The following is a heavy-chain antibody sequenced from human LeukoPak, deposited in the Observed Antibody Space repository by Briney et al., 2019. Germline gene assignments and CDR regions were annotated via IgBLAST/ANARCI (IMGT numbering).Heavy chain of an antibody. CDR3: AELGITMIGGV. V-gene: IGHV3-23*01. D-gene: IGHD3-10*02. CDR1: GFTFRNYG. J-gene: IGHJ6*04. CDR2: LSDSGTTT. Sequence: PGGSLRLSCAASGFTFRNYGMSWVRQAPGKGLEWVSALSDSGTTTYYADSVKGRFTISRDISKNTLYLQMNSLRAEDTAVYYCAELGITMIGGVWGKGTTVTISS.